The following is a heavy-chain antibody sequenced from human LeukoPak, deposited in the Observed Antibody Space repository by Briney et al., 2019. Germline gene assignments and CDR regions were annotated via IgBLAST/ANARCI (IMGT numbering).Heavy chain of an antibody. V-gene: IGHV4-34*01. CDR2: INHSGST. D-gene: IGHD3-10*01. Sequence: PSETLSLTCAVYGGSFSGYYWSWICQPPGKGLEWIGEINHSGSTNYNPSLKSRVTISVDTSKNQFSLKLSSVTAADTAVYYCARGPGGSGFDYWGQGTLVTVSS. CDR3: ARGPGGSGFDY. J-gene: IGHJ4*02. CDR1: GGSFSGYY.